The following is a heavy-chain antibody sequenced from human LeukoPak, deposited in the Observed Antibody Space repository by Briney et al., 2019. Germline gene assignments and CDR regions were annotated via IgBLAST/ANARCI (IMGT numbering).Heavy chain of an antibody. Sequence: PSETLSLTCTVSGGSISSGSYYWSWIRQPAGKGLEWIGRIYTSGSTNYNPSLKSRVTISVDTSKNQFSLKLSSVTAADTAVYYCARLRKSFVFGPRGAFDIWGQGTMVTVSS. CDR1: GGSISSGSYY. CDR2: IYTSGST. D-gene: IGHD3-10*02. J-gene: IGHJ3*02. CDR3: ARLRKSFVFGPRGAFDI. V-gene: IGHV4-61*02.